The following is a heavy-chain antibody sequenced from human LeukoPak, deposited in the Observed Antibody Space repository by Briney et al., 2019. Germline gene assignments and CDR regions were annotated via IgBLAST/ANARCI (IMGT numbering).Heavy chain of an antibody. D-gene: IGHD3-9*01. V-gene: IGHV3-30*02. CDR1: GFTFSSYG. CDR2: IRHDGSNK. J-gene: IGHJ3*02. Sequence: GGSLRLSCAASGFTFSSYGMHWVRQAPGKGLEWVAFIRHDGSNKYYADSVKGRFTISRDNSKNTLYLQMNSLRAGDTAVYYCAKGYYDILTGYYKEDAFDIWGQGTMVTVSS. CDR3: AKGYYDILTGYYKEDAFDI.